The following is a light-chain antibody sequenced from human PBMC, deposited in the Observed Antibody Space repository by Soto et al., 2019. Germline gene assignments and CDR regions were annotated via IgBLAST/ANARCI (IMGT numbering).Light chain of an antibody. CDR1: KSNIGTNY. J-gene: IGLJ3*02. CDR2: KNH. V-gene: IGLV1-47*01. CDR3: ATWDDNLRWGV. Sequence: QSVLTQPPSASWTPGQRVAISCSGSKSNIGTNYVYWYQQLPGTAPKLLIYKNHQRPSGVPDRFSGSKSGTSASLAISGLRPEDEADYYCATWDDNLRWGVFGGGTKLTVL.